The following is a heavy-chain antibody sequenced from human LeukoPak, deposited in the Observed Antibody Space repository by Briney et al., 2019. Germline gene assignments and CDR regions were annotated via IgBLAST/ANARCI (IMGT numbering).Heavy chain of an antibody. CDR1: GFTFSSYS. CDR2: ISSSSSTV. V-gene: IGHV3-48*01. CDR3: ARDSNYYDNSVYYSMIDY. Sequence: GGSLRLSCAASGFTFSSYSMNWVRQAPGKGLEWVSYISSSSSTVYYADSVKGRFTISRDNAKNSLYLQMNSLRAEDTAVYYCARDSNYYDNSVYYSMIDYWGQGTPCTVSS. D-gene: IGHD3-22*01. J-gene: IGHJ4*02.